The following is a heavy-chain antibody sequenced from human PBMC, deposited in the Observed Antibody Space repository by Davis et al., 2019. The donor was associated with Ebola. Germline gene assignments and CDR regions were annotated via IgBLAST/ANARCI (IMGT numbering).Heavy chain of an antibody. CDR2: ISYDGSNQ. CDR1: GFTFSSYG. V-gene: IGHV3-30*18. D-gene: IGHD1-7*01. CDR3: AKALGSGTYNAVDV. J-gene: IGHJ6*02. Sequence: GGSLRLSCAASGFTFSSYGMPWVRQAPGKGLEWVAVISYDGSNQYYAESVKGRFTISRDNSENTLYLQMNSLRADDTAVYYCAKALGSGTYNAVDVWGQGTTITVSS.